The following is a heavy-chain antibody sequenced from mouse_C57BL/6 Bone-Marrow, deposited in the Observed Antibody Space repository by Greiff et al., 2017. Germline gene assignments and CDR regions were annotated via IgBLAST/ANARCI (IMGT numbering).Heavy chain of an antibody. D-gene: IGHD5-1*01. CDR3: AGWTYQFGMDY. CDR2: INPSSGYT. CDR1: GYTFTSYT. Sequence: VMLVESGAELARPGASVKMSCKASGYTFTSYTMHWVQQRPGQGLEWIGYINPSSGYTKYTQKFKDKATLNADKSSSTAYMQLSSLTSEDSAFYYCAGWTYQFGMDYWGQGTSVTVSS. J-gene: IGHJ4*01. V-gene: IGHV1-4*01.